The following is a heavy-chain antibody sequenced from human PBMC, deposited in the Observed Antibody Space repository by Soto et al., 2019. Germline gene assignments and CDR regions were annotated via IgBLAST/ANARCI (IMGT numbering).Heavy chain of an antibody. V-gene: IGHV3-23*01. CDR1: GFTFTSYA. Sequence: EVQLLESGGDLVQPGGSLRLSCAASGFTFTSYAMSWIRQAPGKGLEWVSAITGGGDNTYYADSVKGRFTISRDNSKKTLYLQLDSLRAEATAFYYCTQDGGSRDWLTVNWGQGTLVTVSS. D-gene: IGHD3-9*01. CDR3: TQDGGSRDWLTVN. CDR2: ITGGGDNT. J-gene: IGHJ4*02.